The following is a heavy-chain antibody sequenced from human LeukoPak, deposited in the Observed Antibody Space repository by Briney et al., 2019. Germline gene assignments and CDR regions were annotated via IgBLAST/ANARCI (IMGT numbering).Heavy chain of an antibody. D-gene: IGHD3-10*01. CDR1: GYTFTGYY. CDR3: ANYYGSGSYFGFDP. CDR2: INPNSGGT. J-gene: IGHJ5*02. Sequence: WASVKVSCKASGYTFTGYYVHWVRQAPGQGLEWMGWINPNSGGTNYAQKFQGRVTMTRDTSISTAYMELSRLRSDDTAVYYCANYYGSGSYFGFDPWGQGTLVTVSS. V-gene: IGHV1-2*02.